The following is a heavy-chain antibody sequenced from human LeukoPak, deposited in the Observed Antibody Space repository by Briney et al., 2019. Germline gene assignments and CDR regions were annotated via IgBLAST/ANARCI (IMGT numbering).Heavy chain of an antibody. CDR1: GYTFTGHY. V-gene: IGHV1-2*02. CDR3: ARAASAVAGDYHYHYMDV. Sequence: ASVKVSCKASGYTFTGHYMHWVRQAPGQGLEWMGWICPSSGDIDYSQIFQGRVTMTRDTSISTAYMELSRLRSDDTAVYYCARAASAVAGDYHYHYMDVWGKGTTVTVSS. J-gene: IGHJ6*03. D-gene: IGHD6-19*01. CDR2: ICPSSGDI.